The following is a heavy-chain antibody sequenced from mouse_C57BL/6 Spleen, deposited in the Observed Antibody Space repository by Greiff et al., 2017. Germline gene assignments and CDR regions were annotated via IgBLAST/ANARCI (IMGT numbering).Heavy chain of an antibody. CDR3: ARGTVFDY. CDR2: ISYDGSN. CDR1: GYSITSGYY. V-gene: IGHV3-6*01. J-gene: IGHJ2*01. Sequence: EVKLQESGPGLVKPSQSLSLTCSVTGYSITSGYYWNWIRQFPGNKLEWMGYISYDGSNNYNPSLKNRISITRDTSKNQFFLKLNSVTTEDTATYYCARGTVFDYWGQGTTLTVSS.